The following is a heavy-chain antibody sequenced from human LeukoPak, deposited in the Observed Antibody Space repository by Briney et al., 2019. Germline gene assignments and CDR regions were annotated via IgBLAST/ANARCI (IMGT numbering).Heavy chain of an antibody. D-gene: IGHD2-2*01. V-gene: IGHV4-59*08. Sequence: SETLSLTCTVSGDSISSYYWNWIRQPPGKGLEWIGYIYYSGSTNYNPSLKNRVTISVDTSKNQFSLKVTSVAAADTAVYYCARIDSCCSSTDCYSRSYMDVWGKGTTVTVSS. CDR1: GDSISSYY. CDR3: ARIDSCCSSTDCYSRSYMDV. J-gene: IGHJ6*03. CDR2: IYYSGST.